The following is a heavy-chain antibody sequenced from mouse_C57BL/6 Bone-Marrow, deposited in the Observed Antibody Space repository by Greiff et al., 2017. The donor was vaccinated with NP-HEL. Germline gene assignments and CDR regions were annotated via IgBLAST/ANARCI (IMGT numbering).Heavy chain of an antibody. CDR1: GYAFSSYW. D-gene: IGHD1-1*01. Sequence: QVQLQQSGAELVKPGASVKISCKASGYAFSSYWMNWVKQRPGKGLEWIGQIYPGDGDTNYNGKFKGKATLTADKPSSTAYMQLSSLTSEDSAVYICARNYGSTNYAYWGQSTTLTVSS. V-gene: IGHV1-80*01. CDR2: IYPGDGDT. J-gene: IGHJ2*01. CDR3: ARNYGSTNYAY.